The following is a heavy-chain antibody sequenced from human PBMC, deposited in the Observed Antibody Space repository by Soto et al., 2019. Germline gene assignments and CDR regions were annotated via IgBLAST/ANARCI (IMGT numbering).Heavy chain of an antibody. D-gene: IGHD6-19*01. J-gene: IGHJ5*02. Sequence: QVQLVESGGGVVQPGRSLRLSCAASGFTFSSYAMHWVRQAPGKGLEWVAVISYDGSNKYYADSVKGRFTISRDNSKNTLYLQMNSLRAEDTAVYYCARPITAGTAGFDPWGQGTLVTVSS. CDR1: GFTFSSYA. V-gene: IGHV3-30-3*01. CDR2: ISYDGSNK. CDR3: ARPITAGTAGFDP.